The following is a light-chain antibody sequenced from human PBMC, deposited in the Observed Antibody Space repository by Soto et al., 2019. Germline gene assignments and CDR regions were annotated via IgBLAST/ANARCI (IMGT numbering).Light chain of an antibody. CDR1: QSVSSN. V-gene: IGKV3-15*01. CDR2: DAS. CDR3: QQYNAWPPT. Sequence: EIVTMHLPGTLSVSPGESATVSCRASQSVSSNLAWHQQKPGQAPRILMYDASTRATGISARFSGSGSGTEFVLTISDLQSEDFAVYSCQQYNAWPPTFGQGTKVDNK. J-gene: IGKJ1*01.